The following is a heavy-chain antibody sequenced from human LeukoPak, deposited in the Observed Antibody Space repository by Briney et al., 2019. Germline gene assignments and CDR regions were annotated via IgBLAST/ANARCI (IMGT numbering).Heavy chain of an antibody. V-gene: IGHV4-59*12. CDR3: AKSLYGSGSYYNWFGP. CDR2: IYYSGST. D-gene: IGHD3-10*01. CDR1: GGSISSYY. Sequence: SETLSLTCTVSGGSISSYYWSWIRQPPGKGLEWIGYIYYSGSTNYNPSLKSRVTISVDTSKNQFSLKLSSVTAADTAVYYCAKSLYGSGSYYNWFGPWGQGTLVTVSS. J-gene: IGHJ5*02.